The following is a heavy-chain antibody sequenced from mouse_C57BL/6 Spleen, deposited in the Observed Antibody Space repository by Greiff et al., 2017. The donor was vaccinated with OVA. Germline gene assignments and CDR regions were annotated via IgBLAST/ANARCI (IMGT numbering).Heavy chain of an antibody. J-gene: IGHJ4*01. CDR2: IDPSDSYT. CDR1: GYTFTSYW. D-gene: IGHD2-5*01. CDR3: ARSNYSNYVGYAMDY. V-gene: IGHV1-50*01. Sequence: QVQLQQSGAELVKPGASVKLSCKASGYTFTSYWMQWVKQRPGQGLEWIGEIDPSDSYTNYNQKFKGKATLTVDTSSSTAYMQLSSLTSEDSAVYYCARSNYSNYVGYAMDYWGQGTSVTVSS.